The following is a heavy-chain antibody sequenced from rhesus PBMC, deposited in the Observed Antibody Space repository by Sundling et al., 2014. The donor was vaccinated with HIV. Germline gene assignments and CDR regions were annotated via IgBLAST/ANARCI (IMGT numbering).Heavy chain of an antibody. D-gene: IGHD6-31*01. CDR1: GFTFSYYA. J-gene: IGHJ6*01. CDR2: INTAGNSV. V-gene: IGHV3-103*01. CDR3: VRGPEATGWYGLDS. Sequence: EVQLVETGGGLVQPGGSLKLSCAASGFTFSYYAMSWVRQTPGKGLEWVSGINTAGNSVYYSDSVKGRFTISRDNSKNTLSLQMRSLRAEDTAVYYCVRGPEATGWYGLDSWGQGVIVTVSS.